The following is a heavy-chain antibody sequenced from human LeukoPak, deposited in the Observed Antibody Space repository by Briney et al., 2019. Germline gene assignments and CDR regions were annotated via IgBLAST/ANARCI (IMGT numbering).Heavy chain of an antibody. Sequence: GGSLRLSCAASGFTFSSYAMSWVRQAPGKGLEWVSAISGSGGSTYYADSVKGRFTISRDNAKNSLYLQMNSLRAEDTAVYYCARDGYSYGYRYYYYGMDVWGQGTTVTVSS. CDR2: ISGSGGST. V-gene: IGHV3-23*01. J-gene: IGHJ6*02. D-gene: IGHD5-18*01. CDR1: GFTFSSYA. CDR3: ARDGYSYGYRYYYYGMDV.